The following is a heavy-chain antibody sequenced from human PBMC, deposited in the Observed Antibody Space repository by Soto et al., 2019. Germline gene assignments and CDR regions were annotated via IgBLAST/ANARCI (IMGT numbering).Heavy chain of an antibody. CDR3: AREVVLVGPNWFDP. V-gene: IGHV4-59*01. J-gene: IGHJ5*02. Sequence: ETLSLTCTVSGGSISSYYWSWIRQPPGKGLEWIGYIYYSGSTNYNPSLKSRVTISVDTSKNQFSLKLSSVTAADTAVYYCAREVVLVGPNWFDPWGQGTLVTVSS. CDR1: GGSISSYY. CDR2: IYYSGST. D-gene: IGHD2-2*01.